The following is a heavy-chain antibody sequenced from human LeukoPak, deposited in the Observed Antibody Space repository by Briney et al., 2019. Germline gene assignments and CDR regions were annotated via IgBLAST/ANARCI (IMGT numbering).Heavy chain of an antibody. J-gene: IGHJ4*02. CDR1: GFTFSSSG. D-gene: IGHD1-26*01. CDR2: IGYDGSNNYDGSSK. Sequence: GGSLRLSCAASGFTFSSSGMHWVRQAPGKGLEWVTFIGYDGSNNYDGSSKYYADSVEGRFTISRDNSKNTLYLQMNSLRPEDTALYYCAKDYPSAVGASPFEYWGQGTLVTVS. V-gene: IGHV3-30*02. CDR3: AKDYPSAVGASPFEY.